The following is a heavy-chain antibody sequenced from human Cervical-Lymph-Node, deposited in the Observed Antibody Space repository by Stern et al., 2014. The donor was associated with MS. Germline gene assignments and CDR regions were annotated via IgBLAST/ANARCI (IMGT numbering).Heavy chain of an antibody. V-gene: IGHV3-72*01. CDR3: VRVSGSSGWQWGIDS. D-gene: IGHD6-19*01. CDR1: GFTLSDHY. Sequence: EVQLVESGGGLVQPGGSLRLSCVASGFTLSDHYMDWVRQAPGKGLEWAGHTRNKADNYTTQYAASVKGRFVISRDGSKNSLYLQMNNLKSEDTAVYYCVRVSGSSGWQWGIDSWGQGTLVTVSS. CDR2: TRNKADNYTT. J-gene: IGHJ4*02.